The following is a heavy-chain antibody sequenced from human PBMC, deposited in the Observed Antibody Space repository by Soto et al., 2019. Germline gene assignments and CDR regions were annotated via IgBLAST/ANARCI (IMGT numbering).Heavy chain of an antibody. CDR2: ISYDGSNK. J-gene: IGHJ4*02. D-gene: IGHD2-2*01. CDR1: GFTFSTYG. V-gene: IGHV3-30*18. Sequence: QVQLVESGGGVVQPGRSLRLSCAASGFTFSTYGMHWVRQAPGKGLEWVAVISYDGSNKYYADSVKGRFTISRDSSRNTLYLQMNGLRAEDTAVYYCAKALGYCTSTTCSIDYWGQGTLVTVSS. CDR3: AKALGYCTSTTCSIDY.